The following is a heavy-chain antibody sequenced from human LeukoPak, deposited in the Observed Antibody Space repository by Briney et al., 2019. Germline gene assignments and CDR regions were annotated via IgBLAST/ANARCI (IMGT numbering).Heavy chain of an antibody. CDR2: INPNSGGP. V-gene: IGHV1-2*02. D-gene: IGHD1-26*01. CDR3: ARDRGSGSNWFDP. Sequence: ASVKVSCKASGYTFTGYYMHWVRQAPGQGLEWMGWINPNSGGPNYAQKFQGRGTMTRDTSISTAYMELSRLRSDDTAVYYCARDRGSGSNWFDPWGQGTLVTVSS. CDR1: GYTFTGYY. J-gene: IGHJ5*02.